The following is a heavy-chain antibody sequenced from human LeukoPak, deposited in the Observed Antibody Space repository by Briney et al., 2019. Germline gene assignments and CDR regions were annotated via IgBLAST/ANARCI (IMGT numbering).Heavy chain of an antibody. V-gene: IGHV3-33*01. CDR3: ATSEPGIAVAL. CDR1: GLIFRNYG. Sequence: GGSLRLSCAASGLIFRNYGMHWVRQAPGKGLEWVAIIYYDGSNKYYADSVNGRFTISKDNSKNTLYLQMNSLRAEDTAVYYCATSEPGIAVALWGQGTLVIVSS. CDR2: IYYDGSNK. J-gene: IGHJ4*02. D-gene: IGHD6-19*01.